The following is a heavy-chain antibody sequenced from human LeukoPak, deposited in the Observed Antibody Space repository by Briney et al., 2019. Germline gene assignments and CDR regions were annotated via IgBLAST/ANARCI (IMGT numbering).Heavy chain of an antibody. V-gene: IGHV3-30*18. Sequence: GRSLRLSCAASGFTFSSYGMHWVRQAPGKGLEWVAVISYDGSNKYYADSVKGRFTISRDNSKNTLYLQMNSPRAEDTAVYYCAKDSGYDSLDYWGQGTLVTVSS. D-gene: IGHD5-12*01. CDR1: GFTFSSYG. CDR2: ISYDGSNK. CDR3: AKDSGYDSLDY. J-gene: IGHJ4*02.